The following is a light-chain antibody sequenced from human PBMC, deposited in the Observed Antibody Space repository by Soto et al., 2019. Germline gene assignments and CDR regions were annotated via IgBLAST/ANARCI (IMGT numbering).Light chain of an antibody. CDR3: TSYTKSSTLYV. Sequence: QSVLTQPASVSGPPGQSITISCTGTSNDIGGNNHVSWYQQHPGKAPKLMIYEVSSRPSGVSNRFSGSKSGNTASLTISGLQAEDEADYYCTSYTKSSTLYVFGTGTKLSVL. V-gene: IGLV2-14*01. J-gene: IGLJ1*01. CDR1: SNDIGGNNH. CDR2: EVS.